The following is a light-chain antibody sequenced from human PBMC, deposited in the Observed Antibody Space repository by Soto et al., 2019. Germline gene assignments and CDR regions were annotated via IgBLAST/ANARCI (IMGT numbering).Light chain of an antibody. CDR3: SSYVGRKSYV. Sequence: QSVLTQPASVSGSPGQSITISCTVTSRDVGNYNLVAWYQQHPGRAPKLLFYEDSQRPSGVSHRFSASKSGNTASLTISGLQAEDEADYYCSSYVGRKSYVFGTGTKVTVL. J-gene: IGLJ1*01. CDR2: EDS. CDR1: SRDVGNYNL. V-gene: IGLV2-23*01.